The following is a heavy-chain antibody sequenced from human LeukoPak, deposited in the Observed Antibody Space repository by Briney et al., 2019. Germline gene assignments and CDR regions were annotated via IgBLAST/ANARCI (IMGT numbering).Heavy chain of an antibody. CDR3: ARDQRLLGYCSGTSCYPLYFDY. CDR1: GFSFSTYW. CDR2: IKHEGSEK. V-gene: IGHV3-7*01. Sequence: GGSLRLSCAASGFSFSTYWMSWVRQAPGKGLEWVANIKHEGSEKYYVDSVKGRFTISRDNAKNSLYLQMNSLRSEDTAVYYCARDQRLLGYCSGTSCYPLYFDYWGQGTLVTVSS. J-gene: IGHJ4*02. D-gene: IGHD2-2*01.